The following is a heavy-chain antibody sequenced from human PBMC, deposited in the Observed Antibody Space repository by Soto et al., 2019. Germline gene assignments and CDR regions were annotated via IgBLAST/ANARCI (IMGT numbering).Heavy chain of an antibody. CDR2: INAGNGNT. CDR1: GYTLTGYS. Sequence: GASVEVSCKASGYTLTGYSIHLVRPAPGQRLEWMGWINAGNGNTKYSQKFQGRVTITRDTSASTAYMELSSLRSEDSAVYYCARAVAVPADFDYWGQGTLVTVSS. V-gene: IGHV1-3*01. J-gene: IGHJ4*02. D-gene: IGHD6-19*01. CDR3: ARAVAVPADFDY.